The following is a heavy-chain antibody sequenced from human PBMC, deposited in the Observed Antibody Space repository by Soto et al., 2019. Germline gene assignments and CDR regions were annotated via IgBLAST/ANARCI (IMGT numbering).Heavy chain of an antibody. Sequence: PGGSLRLSCAASGFTFSIYWMHWVRQAPGKGLVWVSRMNSDGSSTSYADSVKGRFTISRDNGKNTLYLQMNSLRVEDTAVYYCARVGDPTREYSGSYPFDYWGQGTLVTVSS. CDR2: MNSDGSST. V-gene: IGHV3-74*01. J-gene: IGHJ4*02. CDR1: GFTFSIYW. CDR3: ARVGDPTREYSGSYPFDY. D-gene: IGHD1-26*01.